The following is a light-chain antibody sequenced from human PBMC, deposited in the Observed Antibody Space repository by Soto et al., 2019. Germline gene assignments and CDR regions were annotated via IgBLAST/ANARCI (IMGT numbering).Light chain of an antibody. CDR1: QGISTW. Sequence: DIQMTQSPSTLSASVGDRVTITCRASQGISTWLAWYQQKPGYAPKLLIYDASSLATGVPSRFSGSGSGTDFTLTIRSLQPVDFATYYCQQYGSYAKTFGQGTKVEIK. V-gene: IGKV1-5*01. CDR3: QQYGSYAKT. CDR2: DAS. J-gene: IGKJ1*01.